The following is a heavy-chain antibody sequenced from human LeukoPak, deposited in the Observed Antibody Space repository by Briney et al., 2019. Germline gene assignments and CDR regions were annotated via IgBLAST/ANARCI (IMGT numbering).Heavy chain of an antibody. CDR3: ARASGCYDY. D-gene: IGHD6-19*01. CDR1: GFSFSTYD. V-gene: IGHV3-33*03. CDR2: IWFDGSNK. J-gene: IGHJ4*02. Sequence: GGSLRLSCAASGFSFSTYDMHWVRQAPGKGLEWVAVIWFDGSNKYYADSVKGRFTISRDNSKNTLYLQMNSLRADDTAVYYCARASGCYDYWGRGTLVTVSS.